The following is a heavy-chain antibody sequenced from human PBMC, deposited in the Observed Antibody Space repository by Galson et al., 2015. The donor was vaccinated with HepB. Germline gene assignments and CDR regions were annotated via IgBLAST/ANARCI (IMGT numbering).Heavy chain of an antibody. CDR3: AAGGYSGYDPTYYYYYMDV. V-gene: IGHV1-58*01. D-gene: IGHD5-12*01. CDR2: IVVGSGNT. CDR1: GFTFTSSA. Sequence: SVKVSCKASGFTFTSSAVQWVRQARGQRLEWIGWIVVGSGNTNYAQKFQERVTITRDMSTSTAYMELSSLRSEDTAVYYCAAGGYSGYDPTYYYYYMDVWGKGTTVTVSS. J-gene: IGHJ6*03.